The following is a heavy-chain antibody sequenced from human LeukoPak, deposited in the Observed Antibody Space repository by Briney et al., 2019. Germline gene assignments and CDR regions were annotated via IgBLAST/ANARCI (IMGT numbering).Heavy chain of an antibody. CDR3: ARCYYYDSSGSFDY. D-gene: IGHD3-22*01. J-gene: IGHJ4*02. CDR1: GGSFSGYY. Sequence: PSETLSLTCAVYGGSFSGYYWSWIRQPPGKGLEWIGEINHSGSTNYNPPLKSRVTISVDTSKNQFSLKLSSVTAADTAVYYCARCYYYDSSGSFDYWGQGTLVTVSS. CDR2: INHSGST. V-gene: IGHV4-34*01.